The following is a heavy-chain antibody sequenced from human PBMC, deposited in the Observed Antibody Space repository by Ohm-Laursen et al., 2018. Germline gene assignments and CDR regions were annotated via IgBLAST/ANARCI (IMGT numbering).Heavy chain of an antibody. CDR3: ARHVTFGGDNYYYYGMDV. Sequence: GTLSLTCTVSGGSISPYYWSWIRQPPGKGLEYIGYISYSGSTNYNPSLKSRVTISIDTSKTHFYLKLSSVTAADTAVYYCARHVTFGGDNYYYYGMDVWGQGTTVTVSS. D-gene: IGHD3-16*01. CDR1: GGSISPYY. J-gene: IGHJ6*02. V-gene: IGHV4-59*08. CDR2: ISYSGST.